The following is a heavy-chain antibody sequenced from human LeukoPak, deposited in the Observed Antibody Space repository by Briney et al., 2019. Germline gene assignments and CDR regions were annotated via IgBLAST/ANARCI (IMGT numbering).Heavy chain of an antibody. CDR3: AKDLRWLQDY. Sequence: GGSLRLSCVASGFTFSTYFMHWVRQAPGKGLEWVAIISSNGETTYYADSVKGRFTTSRDNSKNTLYLQMSSLTAEDTALYYCAKDLRWLQDYWGQGTLVTVSS. D-gene: IGHD5-24*01. V-gene: IGHV3-30*04. J-gene: IGHJ4*02. CDR1: GFTFSTYF. CDR2: ISSNGETT.